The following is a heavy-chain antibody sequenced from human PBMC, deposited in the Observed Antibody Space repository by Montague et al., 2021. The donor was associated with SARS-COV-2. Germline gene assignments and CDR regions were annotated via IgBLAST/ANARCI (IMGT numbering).Heavy chain of an antibody. V-gene: IGHV3-21*01. J-gene: IGHJ4*02. D-gene: IGHD5-12*01. Sequence: SLRLSRAASGFSFSSYHMNWVRQAPGKGLEWVSSIGPSGDYIYSADSLKGRFIISRDNAKNSLYLQMSSLRAEDTAIYYCARASWIVATVPDYWGQGTLVTVSS. CDR3: ARASWIVATVPDY. CDR1: GFSFSSYH. CDR2: IGPSGDYI.